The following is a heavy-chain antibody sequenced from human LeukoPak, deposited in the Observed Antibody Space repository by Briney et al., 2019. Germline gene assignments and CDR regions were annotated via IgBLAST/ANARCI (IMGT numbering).Heavy chain of an antibody. J-gene: IGHJ4*02. CDR3: TRGALGFDY. CDR2: IGKGGDT. Sequence: PGGSLRLSCAASGFIFSNYDFHWVRQATGKGLEWVSGIGKGGDTYYAASVKGRFTFSRENAKGSLYLQMNSLRAGDTAVYYCTRGALGFDYWGQGTLVTVSS. V-gene: IGHV3-13*04. CDR1: GFIFSNYD.